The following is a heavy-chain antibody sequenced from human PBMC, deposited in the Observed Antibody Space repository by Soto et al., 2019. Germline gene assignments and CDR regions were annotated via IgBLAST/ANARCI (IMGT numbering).Heavy chain of an antibody. Sequence: ASVKVSCKTSGYTFTEYGISWFRQAPGQGLEWMGWISPYNGKTNYIQEFQDRVTITTDTSSTPVYMDLRTLKSDDTAIYFCARADYGDTKIYSFDHWGQGTLVTVSS. CDR1: GYTFTEYG. D-gene: IGHD4-17*01. CDR3: ARADYGDTKIYSFDH. V-gene: IGHV1-18*01. CDR2: ISPYNGKT. J-gene: IGHJ4*02.